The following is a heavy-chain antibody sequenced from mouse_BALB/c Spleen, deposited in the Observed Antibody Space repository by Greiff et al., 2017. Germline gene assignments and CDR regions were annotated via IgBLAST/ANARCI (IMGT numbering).Heavy chain of an antibody. CDR2: IYPGDGDT. CDR3: ARGVATPYAMDY. Sequence: VQLQQSGPELVKPGASVKISCKASGYAFSSSWMNWVKQRPGQGLEWIGRIYPGDGDTNYNGKFKGKATLTADKSSSTAYMQLSSLTSVDSAVYFCARGVATPYAMDYWGQGTSVTVSS. CDR1: GYAFSSSW. V-gene: IGHV1-82*01. J-gene: IGHJ4*01. D-gene: IGHD1-1*01.